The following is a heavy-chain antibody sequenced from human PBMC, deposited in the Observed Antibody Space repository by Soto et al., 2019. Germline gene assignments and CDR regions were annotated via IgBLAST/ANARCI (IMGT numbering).Heavy chain of an antibody. Sequence: PGGSRRLSCAASGFTLTTYGMHWVRQAPGKGLEWVAAMSYDGTKEYYADSVKGRFTISRDSSRNTLFLQLNSLRAEDTAVYYCAKEFGSTWIDHWGEGTLVTVSS. V-gene: IGHV3-30*18. CDR1: GFTLTTYG. CDR2: MSYDGTKE. J-gene: IGHJ4*02. CDR3: AKEFGSTWIDH. D-gene: IGHD6-13*01.